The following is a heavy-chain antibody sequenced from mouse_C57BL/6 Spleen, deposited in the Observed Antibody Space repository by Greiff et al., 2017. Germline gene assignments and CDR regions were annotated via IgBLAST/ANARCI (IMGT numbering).Heavy chain of an antibody. J-gene: IGHJ2*01. CDR3: ARSSDGYHPFDD. D-gene: IGHD2-3*01. V-gene: IGHV1-7*01. CDR1: GYNFTSYW. Sequence: QVQLQQSGAELAKPGASVKLSCKASGYNFTSYWMHWVNQRPGQGLEWIGYINPSSGYTKYNQKFKDKATLTADKSSSTAYMQLSSLTYEDSAVYYCARSSDGYHPFDDWGQGTTLTVSS. CDR2: INPSSGYT.